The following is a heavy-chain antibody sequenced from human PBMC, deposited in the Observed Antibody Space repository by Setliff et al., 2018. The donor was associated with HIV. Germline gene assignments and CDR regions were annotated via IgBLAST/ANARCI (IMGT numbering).Heavy chain of an antibody. V-gene: IGHV3-11*04. Sequence: GGSLRLSCAASGFTFSDYYMSWIRQAPGKGLEWVSYISSSGSTIYYADSVKGRFTISRDNAKNSLYPQMNSLRAEDTAVYYCARDTTYYYGSGSHHWGQGTLVTVSS. CDR3: ARDTTYYYGSGSHH. CDR2: ISSSGSTI. J-gene: IGHJ4*02. D-gene: IGHD3-10*01. CDR1: GFTFSDYY.